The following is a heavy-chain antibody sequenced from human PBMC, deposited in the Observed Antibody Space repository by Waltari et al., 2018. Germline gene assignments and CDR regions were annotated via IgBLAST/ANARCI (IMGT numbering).Heavy chain of an antibody. CDR3: AREYSLVAAIPFDY. CDR1: GYTFTGHY. Sequence: QVQLVQSGAEVKKPGASVKVSCKASGYTFTGHYMHWVRQAPGQGLEWMGWINPNSGGTNYAQKFQGRVTMTRDTSISTAYMELSWLRSDDTAVYYCAREYSLVAAIPFDYWGQGTLVTVSS. D-gene: IGHD5-12*01. V-gene: IGHV1-2*02. CDR2: INPNSGGT. J-gene: IGHJ4*02.